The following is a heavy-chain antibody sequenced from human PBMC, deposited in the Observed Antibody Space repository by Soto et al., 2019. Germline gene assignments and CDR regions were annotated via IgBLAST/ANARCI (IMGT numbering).Heavy chain of an antibody. J-gene: IGHJ5*02. V-gene: IGHV3-48*02. CDR3: ARQINWRDGGA. D-gene: IGHD3-16*01. CDR1: GFSLSDHG. Sequence: PGGSLRLSCAASGFSLSDHGVNWVRQAPGKGLEWISSVNRGASSLYYAESVKGRFTMSRDDAKNSVYLQMSSLRDEDTAVYYCARQINWRDGGAWGQGTLVTVSS. CDR2: VNRGASSL.